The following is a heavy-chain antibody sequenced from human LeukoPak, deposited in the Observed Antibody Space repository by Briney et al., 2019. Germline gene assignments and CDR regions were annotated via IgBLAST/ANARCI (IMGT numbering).Heavy chain of an antibody. V-gene: IGHV4-39*07. CDR2: IYYSGST. J-gene: IGHJ3*02. CDR1: GGSISSSSYY. CDR3: ARARIQLWLNPDAFDI. Sequence: SETLSLTCTVSGGSISSSSYYWGWIRQPPGKGLEWIGSIYYSGSTYYNPSLKSRVTISVDTSKNQFSLKLSSVTAADTAVYYCARARIQLWLNPDAFDIWGQGTMVTVSS. D-gene: IGHD5-18*01.